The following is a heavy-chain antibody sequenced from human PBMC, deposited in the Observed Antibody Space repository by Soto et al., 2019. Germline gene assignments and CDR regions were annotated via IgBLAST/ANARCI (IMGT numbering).Heavy chain of an antibody. Sequence: QVQLQESGPGLVKPSETPSLTCTVSGGSISSYYWSWIRQPPGKGLEWIGYIYYSGSTNYNPSLKSRVTISVDTSKNQFSLKLSSVTAADTAVYYCARSKRSIVVVPAAISPNFDYWGQGTLVTVSS. CDR2: IYYSGST. CDR3: ARSKRSIVVVPAAISPNFDY. D-gene: IGHD2-2*01. J-gene: IGHJ4*02. V-gene: IGHV4-59*08. CDR1: GGSISSYY.